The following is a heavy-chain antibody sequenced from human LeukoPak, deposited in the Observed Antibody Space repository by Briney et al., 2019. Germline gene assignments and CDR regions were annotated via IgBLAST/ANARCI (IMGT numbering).Heavy chain of an antibody. D-gene: IGHD6-13*01. CDR2: IYNSGST. CDR3: ARENSNSWYLDY. CDR1: GGSISTYY. J-gene: IGHJ4*02. Sequence: SETLSLTCTVSGGSISTYYWSWIRQPPGKGLEWIGYIYNSGSTNYNPSLKSRVTISVDTSKNQFSLKLSSVAAADTAVYYCARENSNSWYLDYWGQGALVTVSS. V-gene: IGHV4-59*01.